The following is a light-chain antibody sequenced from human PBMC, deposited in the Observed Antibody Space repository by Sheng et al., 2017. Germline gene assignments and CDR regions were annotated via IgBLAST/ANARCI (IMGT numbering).Light chain of an antibody. CDR1: QGISIN. J-gene: IGKJ4*01. Sequence: AIQLTQSPSSLSASVGDRVTITCRASQGISINLAWYQQTPGKGPTLLIYDVSTLGSGVPSRFSGSGTGTDFSLTISGLQPADFATYFCQQYWRYPLTFGGGTKVEI. CDR3: QQYWRYPLT. CDR2: DVS. V-gene: IGKV1-13*02.